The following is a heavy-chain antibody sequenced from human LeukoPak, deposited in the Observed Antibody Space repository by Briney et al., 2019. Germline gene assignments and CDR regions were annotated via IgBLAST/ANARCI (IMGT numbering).Heavy chain of an antibody. CDR1: GYSFTSYW. J-gene: IGHJ4*02. Sequence: GEALKISCKGSGYSFTSYWLGWVRQLPGKGLELIGIFSPGDSDTRYRPSFQGQVTISADKSISTAYLQWSSLKASDTAMYYCARGGGNLDYYFDYWGQGILVTVSS. CDR3: ARGGGNLDYYFDY. D-gene: IGHD4-23*01. V-gene: IGHV5-51*01. CDR2: FSPGDSDT.